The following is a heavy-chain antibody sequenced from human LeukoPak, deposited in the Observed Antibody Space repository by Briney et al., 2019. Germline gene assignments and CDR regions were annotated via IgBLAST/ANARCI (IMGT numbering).Heavy chain of an antibody. Sequence: GASVKVSCKASRGTFSSYAISWVRQAPGQGLEWMGRIIPILGIANYAQKFQGRVTITADKSTSTAYMELSSLRSEDTAVYYCARDQGLTSAMVDYWGQGTLVTVSS. V-gene: IGHV1-69*04. D-gene: IGHD5-18*01. CDR3: ARDQGLTSAMVDY. CDR2: IIPILGIA. J-gene: IGHJ4*02. CDR1: RGTFSSYA.